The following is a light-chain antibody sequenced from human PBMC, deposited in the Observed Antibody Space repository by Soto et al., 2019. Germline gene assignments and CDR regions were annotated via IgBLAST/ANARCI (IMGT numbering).Light chain of an antibody. Sequence: QLTQSPSSLSASVGDRVIITCRASQSVSRSLNWYQQKAGQAPKLLIYAASTLHSGVPSRFSGSGSGTECTLTISSLQPEDFATYYCQQNAITPPWTFGQGTKVDVK. CDR1: QSVSRS. CDR3: QQNAITPPWT. CDR2: AAS. J-gene: IGKJ1*01. V-gene: IGKV1-39*01.